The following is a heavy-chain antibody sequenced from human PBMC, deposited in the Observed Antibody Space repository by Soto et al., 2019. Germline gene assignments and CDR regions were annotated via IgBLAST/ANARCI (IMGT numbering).Heavy chain of an antibody. CDR3: ARGIVVVPAAPGWFDP. CDR1: GYTFTSYA. V-gene: IGHV1-3*01. Sequence: GASVKVSCKASGYTFTSYAMHWVRQAPGQRLEWMGWINAGNGNTKYSQKFQGRVTITRDTSASTAYMELSSLRSEDTAVYYCARGIVVVPAAPGWFDPWGQGTLVTVSS. D-gene: IGHD2-2*01. CDR2: INAGNGNT. J-gene: IGHJ5*02.